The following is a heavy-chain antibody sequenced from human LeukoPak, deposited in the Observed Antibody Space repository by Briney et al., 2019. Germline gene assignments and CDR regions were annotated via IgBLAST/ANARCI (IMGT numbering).Heavy chain of an antibody. CDR2: IKQDGSEK. CDR1: GFTFSSYW. Sequence: GGSLRLSCAASGFTFSSYWMSWVRQAPGKGLEWVANIKQDGSEKYYVDSVKGRFTISRDNAKNSLYLQMNSLRAEDTAVYYCARDSSGWYFSDAFDIWGQGTMVTVSS. V-gene: IGHV3-7*01. J-gene: IGHJ3*02. CDR3: ARDSSGWYFSDAFDI. D-gene: IGHD6-19*01.